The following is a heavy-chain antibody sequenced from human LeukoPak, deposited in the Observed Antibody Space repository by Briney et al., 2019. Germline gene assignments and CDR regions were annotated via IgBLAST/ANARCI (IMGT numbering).Heavy chain of an antibody. Sequence: ASVRVSCKLSETRLSQLPMHWVRQAPGAGLEWMGGFGPENDVPIFAQKFQDRLAMGTDTSTDTAYMELSSLQSDDTAVYYCARGRGSTSRYWGQGTLVTVSS. CDR2: FGPENDVP. CDR1: ETRLSQLP. D-gene: IGHD5-12*01. V-gene: IGHV1-24*01. J-gene: IGHJ4*02. CDR3: ARGRGSTSRY.